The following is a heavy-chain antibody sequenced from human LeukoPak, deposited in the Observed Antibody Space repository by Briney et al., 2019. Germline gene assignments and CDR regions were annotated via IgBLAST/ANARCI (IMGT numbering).Heavy chain of an antibody. CDR3: ARVHGRDGYNYTTDY. D-gene: IGHD5-24*01. V-gene: IGHV1-2*06. CDR2: INPNSGDT. Sequence: ASVKVSCKASGYTFIGYYMHWVRQAPGQGLEWIGRINPNSGDTNYAQNFQGRVTMTRDTSISTAYMELSSLRSDDTAVYYCARVHGRDGYNYTTDYWGQGTLVTVSS. CDR1: GYTFIGYY. J-gene: IGHJ4*02.